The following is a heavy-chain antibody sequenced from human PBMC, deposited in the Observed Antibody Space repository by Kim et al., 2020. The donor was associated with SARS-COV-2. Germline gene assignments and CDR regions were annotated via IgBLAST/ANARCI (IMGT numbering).Heavy chain of an antibody. D-gene: IGHD3-9*01. J-gene: IGHJ5*02. V-gene: IGHV1-18*01. Sequence: ASVKVSCKASGYTFTSYGISWVRQAPGQGLEWMGWISAYNGNTNYAQKLQGRVTMTTDTSTSTAYMELRSLRSDDTAMYYCARDYDILTGYYTSNWFDPWGQGTLVTVSS. CDR2: ISAYNGNT. CDR3: ARDYDILTGYYTSNWFDP. CDR1: GYTFTSYG.